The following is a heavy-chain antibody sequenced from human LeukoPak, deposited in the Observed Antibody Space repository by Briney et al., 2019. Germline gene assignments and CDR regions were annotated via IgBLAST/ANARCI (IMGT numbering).Heavy chain of an antibody. CDR2: IKQDGSEK. CDR3: ARDQSSPDNFWSGHEGYYMDV. CDR1: GFTFSNAW. D-gene: IGHD3-3*01. J-gene: IGHJ6*03. Sequence: PGGSLRLSCAASGFTFSNAWMSWVRQAPGKGLEWVANIKQDGSEKYYVDSVKGRFTISRDNAKNSLYLQMNSLRAEDTAVYYCARDQSSPDNFWSGHEGYYMDVWGKGTTVTVSS. V-gene: IGHV3-7*01.